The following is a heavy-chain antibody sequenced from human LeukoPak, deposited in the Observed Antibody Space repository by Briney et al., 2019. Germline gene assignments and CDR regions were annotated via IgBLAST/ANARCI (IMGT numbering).Heavy chain of an antibody. D-gene: IGHD2-15*01. CDR1: GGTFSSYA. Sequence: GASVKVSCKASGGTFSSYAISWVRQAPGQGLEWMGRIIPILGIANYAQKFQGRVTITADKSTSTAYMELSSLRSEDTAVYYCAREGSQRYCSGGSCPSHYYYGMDVWGQGTTVTVSS. V-gene: IGHV1-69*04. J-gene: IGHJ6*02. CDR3: AREGSQRYCSGGSCPSHYYYGMDV. CDR2: IIPILGIA.